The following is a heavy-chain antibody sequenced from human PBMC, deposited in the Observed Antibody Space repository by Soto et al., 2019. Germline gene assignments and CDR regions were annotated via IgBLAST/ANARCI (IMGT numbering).Heavy chain of an antibody. CDR1: GGTFSSYA. CDR3: ARVSLITMVRGVILTAFDI. CDR2: IIPIFGTA. J-gene: IGHJ3*02. D-gene: IGHD3-10*01. Sequence: ASVKVSCKASGGTFSSYAISWVRQAPGQGLEWMGGIIPIFGTANYAQKFQGRVTITADESTSTAYMELSSLRSEDTAVYYCARVSLITMVRGVILTAFDIWGQGTMVTVS. V-gene: IGHV1-69*13.